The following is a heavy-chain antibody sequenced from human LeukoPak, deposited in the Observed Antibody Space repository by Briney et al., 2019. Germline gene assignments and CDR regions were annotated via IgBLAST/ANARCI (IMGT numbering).Heavy chain of an antibody. V-gene: IGHV1-2*06. Sequence: ASVKVSCKASGYTFSNYFIHWVRQAPGQGLEWLGRINPNSGGTNYAQKFQGGVTMTTDTSITTAYMELSRLRSDDTAVYYCAREGGIAAANDAFDIWGQGTMVTVSS. D-gene: IGHD6-13*01. CDR1: GYTFSNYF. CDR2: INPNSGGT. J-gene: IGHJ3*02. CDR3: AREGGIAAANDAFDI.